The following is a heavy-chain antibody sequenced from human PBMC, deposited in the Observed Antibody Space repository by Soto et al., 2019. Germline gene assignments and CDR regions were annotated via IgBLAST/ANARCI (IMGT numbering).Heavy chain of an antibody. V-gene: IGHV3-7*01. CDR2: INQDESET. CDR1: GFTFSSYW. D-gene: IGHD3-3*01. CDR3: ARAVAKRKYCESWSGSLN. Sequence: PWGSLRLSCAASGFTFSSYWMTWVRQAPGNGLEWVANINQDESETYYVDSVKGRFTISRDNAKNSLYLQMNSLRAEDTAVYYCARAVAKRKYCESWSGSLNWGQGTLVTVSS. J-gene: IGHJ4*02.